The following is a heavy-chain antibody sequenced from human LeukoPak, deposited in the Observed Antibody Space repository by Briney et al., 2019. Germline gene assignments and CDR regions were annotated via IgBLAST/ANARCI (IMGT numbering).Heavy chain of an antibody. CDR2: ISYDGSNK. CDR3: ARGIWFGDH. Sequence: PGRSRRFSGEASGFTFSSYAMHWVRQAPAKGLEWVAVISYDGSNKYYADSVKGRFTISRDNSKNTLYLQMNSLRAEDTAVYYCARGIWFGDHWGQGTLVTVSS. J-gene: IGHJ4*02. CDR1: GFTFSSYA. D-gene: IGHD3-10*01. V-gene: IGHV3-30*04.